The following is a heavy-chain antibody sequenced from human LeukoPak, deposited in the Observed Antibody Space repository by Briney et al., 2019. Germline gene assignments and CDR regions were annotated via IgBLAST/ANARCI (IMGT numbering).Heavy chain of an antibody. CDR2: IYWDDDK. J-gene: IGHJ4*02. CDR3: AHATDCGGDCYPYYFDY. Sequence: GSGPTLVKPTQTLTLTRTFSGFSLSTSGVGVGWIRQPPGKALEWLALIYWDDDKRYSPSLKSRLTITKDTSKNQVVLTMTNMDPVDTATYYCAHATDCGGDCYPYYFDYWGQGTLVTVSS. V-gene: IGHV2-5*02. CDR1: GFSLSTSGVG. D-gene: IGHD2-21*02.